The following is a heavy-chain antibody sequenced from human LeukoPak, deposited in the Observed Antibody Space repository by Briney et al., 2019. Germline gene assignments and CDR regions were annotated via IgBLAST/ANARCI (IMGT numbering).Heavy chain of an antibody. CDR1: GDSVSSYTAG. CDR3: TGGGLVQGVTHWFDP. J-gene: IGHJ5*02. D-gene: IGHD3-10*01. V-gene: IGHV6-1*01. CDR2: TYYRSKWYI. Sequence: SQTLSLTCAISGDSVSSYTAGWNWIRQSPSRGLEWLGRTYYRSKWYIDYAVSMKSRISINPDTSKNQFSLQLDSVTPEDTAVYYCTGGGLVQGVTHWFDPWGQGILVTVSS.